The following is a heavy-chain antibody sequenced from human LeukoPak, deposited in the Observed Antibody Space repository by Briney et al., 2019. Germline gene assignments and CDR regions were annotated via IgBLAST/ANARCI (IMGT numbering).Heavy chain of an antibody. CDR3: AKGARAAAGTLVGY. CDR2: ISYDGSNK. J-gene: IGHJ4*02. CDR1: GFTFSNHW. D-gene: IGHD6-13*01. Sequence: KAGGSLRLSCAASGFTFSNHWMHWVRQAPGKGLEWVAVISYDGSNKYYADSVKGRFTISRDNSKNTLYLQMNSLRAEDTAVYYCAKGARAAAGTLVGYWGQGTLVTVSS. V-gene: IGHV3-30*18.